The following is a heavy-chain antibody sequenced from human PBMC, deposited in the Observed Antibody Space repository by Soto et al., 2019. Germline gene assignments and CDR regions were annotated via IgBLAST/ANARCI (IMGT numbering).Heavy chain of an antibody. Sequence: GGSLRLSCAASGFTFSSYAMHWVRQAPGKGLEWVAVISYDGSNKYYADSVKGRFTISRDNSRNSLYLQMNNLRAEDTALYFCAKGTEYGVVLMSTFDYWGQGTLVTVS. CDR1: GFTFSSYA. D-gene: IGHD3-3*01. J-gene: IGHJ4*02. CDR2: ISYDGSNK. CDR3: AKGTEYGVVLMSTFDY. V-gene: IGHV3-30-3*01.